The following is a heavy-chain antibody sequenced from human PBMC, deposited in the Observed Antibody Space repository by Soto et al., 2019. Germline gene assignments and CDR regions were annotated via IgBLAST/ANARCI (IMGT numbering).Heavy chain of an antibody. CDR2: INPSGGST. J-gene: IGHJ6*02. V-gene: IGHV1-46*01. CDR3: AREVGLLWFGELLDSDYGMDV. D-gene: IGHD3-10*01. Sequence: GASGKVSCKASGYTFTSYYMHWVRQAPGQGLEWMGIINPSGGSTSYAQKFQGRVTMTRDTSTSTVYMEPSSLRSEDTAVYYCAREVGLLWFGELLDSDYGMDVWGQGTTVTVSS. CDR1: GYTFTSYY.